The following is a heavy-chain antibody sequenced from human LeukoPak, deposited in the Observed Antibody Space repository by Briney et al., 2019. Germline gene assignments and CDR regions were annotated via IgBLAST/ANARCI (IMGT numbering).Heavy chain of an antibody. CDR1: GFTFSSYG. Sequence: PGGSLRLSCAASGFTFSSYGMHWVRQAPGKGLEWVAVISYDGSNKYYADSVKGRFTISRDNSKNTLYLQMNSLRAEDTAVYYCAKGAAGIAAAGHYWGQGTLVTVSS. D-gene: IGHD6-13*01. J-gene: IGHJ4*02. CDR2: ISYDGSNK. CDR3: AKGAAGIAAAGHY. V-gene: IGHV3-30*18.